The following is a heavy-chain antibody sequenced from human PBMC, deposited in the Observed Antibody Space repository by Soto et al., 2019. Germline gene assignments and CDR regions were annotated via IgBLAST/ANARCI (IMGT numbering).Heavy chain of an antibody. Sequence: SETLSLTCTVSGGSISSSSYSWSWIRQPPGKGLEWIGYVYHTGRTSYNPSLKSRVSISMDTSKNQFSLNLDSVTAADTAVYFCARDFAYFDSWGQGTLVTVSS. CDR3: ARDFAYFDS. CDR2: VYHTGRT. J-gene: IGHJ4*02. V-gene: IGHV4-61*01. CDR1: GGSISSSSYS. D-gene: IGHD3-3*01.